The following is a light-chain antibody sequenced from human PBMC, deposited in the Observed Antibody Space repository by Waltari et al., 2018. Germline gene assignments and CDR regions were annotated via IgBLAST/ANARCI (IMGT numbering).Light chain of an antibody. CDR1: QSVLYSSNNKNY. J-gene: IGKJ3*01. CDR2: WAS. V-gene: IGKV4-1*01. Sequence: DIVMTQSPDSLAVFLGERATINCKSSQSVLYSSNNKNYLAWYQHKPGQPPQLLIYWASTRESGVPDRVSGSGSGTDFTLTISSLQAEDVAVYYCQQYYSIPLTFGPGTKVDIK. CDR3: QQYYSIPLT.